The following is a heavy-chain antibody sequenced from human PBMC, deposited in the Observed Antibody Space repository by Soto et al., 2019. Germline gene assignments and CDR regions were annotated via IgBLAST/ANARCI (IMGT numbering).Heavy chain of an antibody. J-gene: IGHJ4*02. CDR1: GGSFSGYY. D-gene: IGHD2-15*01. V-gene: IGHV4-34*01. CDR3: ARGRRTLGYCSGGSCPSYYFDY. Sequence: SETLSLTCAVYGGSFSGYYWSWIRQPPGKGLEWIGEINHSGSTNYNPSLKSRVTISVDTSKNQFSLKLSSVTAADTAVYYCARGRRTLGYCSGGSCPSYYFDYWGQGTLVTVSS. CDR2: INHSGST.